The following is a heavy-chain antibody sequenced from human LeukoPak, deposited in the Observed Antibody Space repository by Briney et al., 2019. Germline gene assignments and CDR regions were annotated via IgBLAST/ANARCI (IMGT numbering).Heavy chain of an antibody. CDR1: GFTFSSYS. V-gene: IGHV3-48*02. J-gene: IGHJ4*02. CDR2: ISSSSSTI. Sequence: GGSLRLSCAASGFTFSSYSMNWVRQAPGKGLEWVSYISSSSSTIYYADSVKGRFTISRDNAKNSLYLQMNRLRDEDTDVYYCARGTGDYWGQGTLVTVSS. CDR3: ARGTGDY. D-gene: IGHD1-1*01.